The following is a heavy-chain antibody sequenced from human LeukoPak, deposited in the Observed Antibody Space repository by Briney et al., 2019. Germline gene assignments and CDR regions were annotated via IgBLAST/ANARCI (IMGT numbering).Heavy chain of an antibody. CDR2: IYTSGST. Sequence: SETLSLTCTVSGGSISSYYWSGIRQPAGKGLEWIGRIYTSGSTNYNPSLKSRVTMSVDTSKNQFSLKLSSVTAADTAVYYCAREHVLLWFGELLKWFDPWGQGTLVTVSS. V-gene: IGHV4-4*07. J-gene: IGHJ5*02. CDR1: GGSISSYY. CDR3: AREHVLLWFGELLKWFDP. D-gene: IGHD3-10*01.